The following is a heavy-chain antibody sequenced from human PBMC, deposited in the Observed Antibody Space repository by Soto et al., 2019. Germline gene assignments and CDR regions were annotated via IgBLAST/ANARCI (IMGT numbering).Heavy chain of an antibody. V-gene: IGHV3-30-3*01. CDR3: ARDSTFGVVIRPLDY. CDR2: ISYDGTKK. CDR1: GFTFSNFN. Sequence: GGSLRLSCEASGFTFSNFNMNWVRQAPGRGLEWLSDISYDGTKKHYAESVKGRFTVSRDQSKDTRYLQMSSLRPEDTAIYYCARDSTFGVVIRPLDYWGQGTRVTVCS. D-gene: IGHD3-3*01. J-gene: IGHJ4*02.